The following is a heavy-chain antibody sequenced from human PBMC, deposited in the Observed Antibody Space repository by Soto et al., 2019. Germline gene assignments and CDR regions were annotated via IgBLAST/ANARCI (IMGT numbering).Heavy chain of an antibody. CDR3: AREVRYRDYFDY. V-gene: IGHV3-48*02. Sequence: PGGSLRLSCAASGFTFSSYSMNWVRQAPGKGLEWVSYISSSSTIYYADSVKGRFTISRDNAKNSLYLQMNSLRDEDTAVYYCAREVRYRDYFDYWGQGTLVTVSS. CDR1: GFTFSSYS. CDR2: ISSSSTI. J-gene: IGHJ4*02. D-gene: IGHD1-26*01.